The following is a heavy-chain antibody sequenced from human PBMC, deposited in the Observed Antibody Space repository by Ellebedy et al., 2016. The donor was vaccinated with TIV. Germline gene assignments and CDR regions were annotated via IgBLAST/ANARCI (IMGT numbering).Heavy chain of an antibody. Sequence: AASVKVSCKASGYTFISQGVSWVRQAPGQGLEWMGRISAYNGITNFAQKFQGRVAITTDTSTSTAYMELRSLTSDDTAVYYCARDSSGYYYTVGAFDIWGQGTMVTVSS. CDR1: GYTFISQG. CDR2: ISAYNGIT. CDR3: ARDSSGYYYTVGAFDI. V-gene: IGHV1-18*01. D-gene: IGHD3-22*01. J-gene: IGHJ3*02.